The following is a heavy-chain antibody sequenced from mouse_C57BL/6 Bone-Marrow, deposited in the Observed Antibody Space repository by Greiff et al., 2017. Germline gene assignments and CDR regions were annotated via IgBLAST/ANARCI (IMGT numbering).Heavy chain of an antibody. D-gene: IGHD1-1*01. Sequence: QVQLQQSGAELARPGASVKLSCKASGYTFTSYGISWVQQSTGKGLEWIGEIYPRSGNPYYTEKFKGKATLTADKSSSTAYMELRSLTSEDSAVYFCARVGLLLFDYWGQGTTLTVSS. CDR2: IYPRSGNP. V-gene: IGHV1-81*01. CDR1: GYTFTSYG. J-gene: IGHJ2*01. CDR3: ARVGLLLFDY.